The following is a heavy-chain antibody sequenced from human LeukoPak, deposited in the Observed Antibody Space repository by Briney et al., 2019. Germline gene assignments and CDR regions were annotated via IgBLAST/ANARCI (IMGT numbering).Heavy chain of an antibody. J-gene: IGHJ4*02. Sequence: GGSLRLSCAASGFTFSSYAMSWVRQAQGKGLEWVSAISGSGGSTYYADSVRGRFTISRDNSKNTLYLQMNSLRAEDTAVYYCAKDPSIVGATGDYWGQGTLVTVSS. CDR1: GFTFSSYA. D-gene: IGHD1-26*01. CDR2: ISGSGGST. V-gene: IGHV3-23*01. CDR3: AKDPSIVGATGDY.